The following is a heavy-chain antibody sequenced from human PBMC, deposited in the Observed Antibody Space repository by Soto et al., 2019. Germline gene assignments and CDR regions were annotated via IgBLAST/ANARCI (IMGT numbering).Heavy chain of an antibody. D-gene: IGHD1-26*01. CDR2: ISSSGSTI. J-gene: IGHJ4*02. Sequence: LRLSCAASGFTFSSYEMNWVRQAPGKGLEWVSYISSSGSTIYYADSVKGRFTISRDNAKNSLYLQMNSLRAEDTAVYYCARDRSYYGSDYWGQGTLVTVSS. CDR3: ARDRSYYGSDY. V-gene: IGHV3-48*03. CDR1: GFTFSSYE.